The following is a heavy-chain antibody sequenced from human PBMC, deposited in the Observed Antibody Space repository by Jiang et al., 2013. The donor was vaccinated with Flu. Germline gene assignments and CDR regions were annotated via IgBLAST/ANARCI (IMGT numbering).Heavy chain of an antibody. D-gene: IGHD3-22*01. Sequence: LVESGGGVVQPGRSLRLSCAASGFTFSSYAMHWVRQAPGKGLEWVAVISYDGSNKYYADSVKGRFTISRDNSKNTLYLQMNSLRAEDTAVYYCARDQNYYDSSGYLSYYFDYWGQGTLVTVSS. CDR3: ARDQNYYDSSGYLSYYFDY. J-gene: IGHJ4*02. CDR2: ISYDGSNK. V-gene: IGHV3-30-3*01. CDR1: GFTFSSYA.